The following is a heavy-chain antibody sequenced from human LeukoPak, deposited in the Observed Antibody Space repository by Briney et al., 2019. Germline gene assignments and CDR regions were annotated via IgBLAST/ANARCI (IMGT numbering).Heavy chain of an antibody. CDR1: GFTFSDYA. D-gene: IGHD3-22*01. CDR2: ISYDGSIK. V-gene: IGHV3-30-3*01. CDR3: ARGSLPDTYYYDSSGDFDY. Sequence: GGSLRLSCAASGFTFSDYAMHWVRQAPGKGLEWVAFISYDGSIKYYADSGKGRFTISRDISKNTLYLQMNSLRAEDTAVYYCARGSLPDTYYYDSSGDFDYWGQGTLVTVSS. J-gene: IGHJ4*02.